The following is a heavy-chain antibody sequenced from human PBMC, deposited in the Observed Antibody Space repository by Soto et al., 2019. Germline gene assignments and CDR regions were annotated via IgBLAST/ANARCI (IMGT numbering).Heavy chain of an antibody. CDR3: EKEAVAESPTSYYYYGMDV. CDR2: IIPIFGTV. CDR1: GGTFRTYA. D-gene: IGHD6-19*01. Sequence: QVQLLQSGAEVKKPGSSVRVSCEASGGTFRTYAISWVRQAPGQGLEWMGEIIPIFGTVNYAQKFQGRVIITADESTTTVYIDLRSLSSKDTAVYYCEKEAVAESPTSYYYYGMDVWGQGTTVTVSS. J-gene: IGHJ6*02. V-gene: IGHV1-69*12.